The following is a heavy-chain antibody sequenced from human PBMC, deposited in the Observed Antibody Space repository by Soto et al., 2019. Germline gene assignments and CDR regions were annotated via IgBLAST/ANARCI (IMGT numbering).Heavy chain of an antibody. V-gene: IGHV1-8*01. CDR3: ARVSSISARRSFDS. CDR2: LNPHNGKT. D-gene: IGHD6-6*01. J-gene: IGHJ4*02. CDR1: GYTFARHD. Sequence: ASVKGSCKASGYTFARHDLNWVRQATGQGLEWMGWLNPHNGKTGYAQRFQGRVTMTWNATTGTVYLELSSLRSEDTAMFYCARVSSISARRSFDSWGQGNLVTVSS.